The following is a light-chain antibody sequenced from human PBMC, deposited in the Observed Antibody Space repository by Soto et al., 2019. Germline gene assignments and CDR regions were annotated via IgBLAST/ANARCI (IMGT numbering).Light chain of an antibody. CDR3: QQRNSWPPTFT. V-gene: IGKV3-11*01. CDR1: QSVGAD. J-gene: IGKJ5*01. CDR2: GAS. Sequence: EILVTQSPATLSLSPGERATLSCRASQSVGADLVWYQQKPGRAPRLLIYGASSRATGIPDRFSGSGSGTDFTLTISSLEPEDFAVYYCQQRNSWPPTFTFGQGTRLAIK.